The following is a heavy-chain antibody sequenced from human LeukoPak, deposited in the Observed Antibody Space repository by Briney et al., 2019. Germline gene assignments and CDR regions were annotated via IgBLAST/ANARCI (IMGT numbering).Heavy chain of an antibody. CDR1: GFTFSDYY. CDR3: ARSEAYCTNGVCYSQVQRGPVDY. D-gene: IGHD2-8*01. J-gene: IGHJ4*02. CDR2: ISSSGSTI. Sequence: KAGGSLRLSCAASGFTFSDYYMSWIRQAPGKGLEWVSYISSSGSTIYYADSVKGRFTISRDNAKNSLYLQMNSLRAEDTAVYYCARSEAYCTNGVCYSQVQRGPVDYWGQGTLVTVSS. V-gene: IGHV3-11*04.